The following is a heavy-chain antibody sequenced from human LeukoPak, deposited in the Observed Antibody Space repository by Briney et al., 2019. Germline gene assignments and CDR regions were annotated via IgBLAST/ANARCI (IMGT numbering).Heavy chain of an antibody. J-gene: IGHJ4*02. CDR3: ARGIFSSGWDSCFDY. D-gene: IGHD6-19*01. Sequence: SETLSLTCTVSGGSISSYYWSWTRQPPGKGLEWIGYIYYSGSTNYNPCLKSRVTISVDTSKNQFSLKLSSVTAADTAVYYCARGIFSSGWDSCFDYWGQGTLVTVSS. CDR2: IYYSGST. V-gene: IGHV4-59*01. CDR1: GGSISSYY.